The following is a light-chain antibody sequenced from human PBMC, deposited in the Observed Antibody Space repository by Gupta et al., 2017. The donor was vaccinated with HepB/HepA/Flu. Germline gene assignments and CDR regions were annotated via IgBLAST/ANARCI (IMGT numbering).Light chain of an antibody. J-gene: IGLJ1*01. CDR1: SSDVGGYNY. Sequence: QSALTQPAYVSGSPGQSDTIPCTGTSSDVGGYNYVSWYQQHPGKAPKLMIYDVSNRPSGVSNRFSGSKSGNTASLTISGLQAEDEADYYCSSYTSSSTPYVFGTGTKVTVL. V-gene: IGLV2-14*01. CDR3: SSYTSSSTPYV. CDR2: DVS.